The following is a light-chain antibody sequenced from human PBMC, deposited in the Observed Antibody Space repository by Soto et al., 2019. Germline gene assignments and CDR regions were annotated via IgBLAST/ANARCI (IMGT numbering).Light chain of an antibody. J-gene: IGKJ5*01. CDR1: QSISGW. V-gene: IGKV1-5*01. CDR3: QQLNSSPLT. CDR2: VAS. Sequence: DIQMTQSPSTLSASVCDRVTITCRASQSISGWLAWYRQKPGKAPKLLIYVASSLQSGVPSRFSGSGSGTEFTLTISSLQPEDFATYYCQQLNSSPLTFGQGTRLEIK.